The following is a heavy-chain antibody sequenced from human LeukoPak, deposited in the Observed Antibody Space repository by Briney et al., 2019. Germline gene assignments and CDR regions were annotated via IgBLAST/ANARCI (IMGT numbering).Heavy chain of an antibody. D-gene: IGHD2-2*01. CDR2: ISSSSSYI. J-gene: IGHJ3*02. CDR1: GFTFSSYA. CDR3: ASLPRDIVVVPGRDDAFGI. Sequence: GGSLRLSCAASGFTFSSYAMNWVRQAPGKGLEWVSSISSSSSYIYYADSVKGRFTISRDNAKNSLYLQMNSLRAEDTAVYYCASLPRDIVVVPGRDDAFGIWGQGTMVTVSS. V-gene: IGHV3-21*01.